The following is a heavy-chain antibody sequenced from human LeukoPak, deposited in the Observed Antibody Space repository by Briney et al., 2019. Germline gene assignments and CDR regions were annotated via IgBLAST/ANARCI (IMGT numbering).Heavy chain of an antibody. CDR2: ISSSSSYI. Sequence: GGSLRLSCAASGFTFSDYYMSWIRQAPGKGLEWVSSISSSSSYIYYADSVRGRFTISRDNAKNSLYLQMNSLRAEDTAVYYCARDQGSSSWYPAYFDYWGQGTLVTVSS. CDR3: ARDQGSSSWYPAYFDY. CDR1: GFTFSDYY. D-gene: IGHD6-13*01. V-gene: IGHV3-11*06. J-gene: IGHJ4*02.